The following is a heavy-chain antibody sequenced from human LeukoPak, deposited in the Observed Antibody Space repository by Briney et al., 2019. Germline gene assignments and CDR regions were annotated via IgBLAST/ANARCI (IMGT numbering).Heavy chain of an antibody. CDR1: GFTFSSYW. V-gene: IGHV3-74*01. CDR3: AREYGDYVWGSYRYFDY. D-gene: IGHD3-16*02. J-gene: IGHJ4*02. Sequence: GGSLRLSCADSGFTFSSYWMQWVRQAPGKGLVWVSRINSDGSSTSYADSVKGRFTISRDNAKNTLYLQMNSLRAEDTAVYYCAREYGDYVWGSYRYFDYWGQGTLVTVSS. CDR2: INSDGSST.